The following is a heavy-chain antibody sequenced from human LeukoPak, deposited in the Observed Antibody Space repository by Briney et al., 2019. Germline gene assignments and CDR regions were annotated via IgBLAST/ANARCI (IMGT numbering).Heavy chain of an antibody. D-gene: IGHD6-13*01. CDR3: ASSPYSSSWYYFDY. Sequence: PSGTLSLTCAVSGGSISSSNWWSWVRPPPGKGLEWIGEIYHSGSTNYNPSLKSRVNISVDKSKNQFSLKLSSVTAADTAVYYCASSPYSSSWYYFDYWGQGTLVTVSS. V-gene: IGHV4-4*02. J-gene: IGHJ4*02. CDR1: GGSISSSNW. CDR2: IYHSGST.